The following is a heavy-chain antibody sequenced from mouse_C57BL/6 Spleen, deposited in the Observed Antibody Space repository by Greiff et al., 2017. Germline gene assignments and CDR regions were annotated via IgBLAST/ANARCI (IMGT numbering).Heavy chain of an antibody. CDR1: GYAFTNYL. D-gene: IGHD4-1*02. CDR3: ATQLGEGYFDY. Sequence: VQLQQSGAELVRPGTSVKVSCKASGYAFTNYLIEWVKQRPGQGLEWIGVINPGSGGTNYNEKFKGKATLTADKSSSTAYMQLSSLTSEDSAVYFCATQLGEGYFDYWGQGTTLTVSS. J-gene: IGHJ2*01. V-gene: IGHV1-54*01. CDR2: INPGSGGT.